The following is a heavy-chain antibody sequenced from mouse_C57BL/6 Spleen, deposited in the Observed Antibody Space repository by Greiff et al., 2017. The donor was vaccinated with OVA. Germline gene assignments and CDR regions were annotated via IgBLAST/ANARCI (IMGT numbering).Heavy chain of an antibody. V-gene: IGHV5-17*01. CDR3: AKGNYYGSRGGFDY. CDR2: ISSGSSTI. Sequence: EVKVVESGGGLVKPGGSLKLSCAASGFTFSDYGMHWVRQAPEKGLEWVAYISSGSSTIYYADTVKGRFTISRDNAKNTLFLQMTSLRSEDTAMYYCAKGNYYGSRGGFDYWGQGTTLTVSS. J-gene: IGHJ2*01. D-gene: IGHD1-1*01. CDR1: GFTFSDYG.